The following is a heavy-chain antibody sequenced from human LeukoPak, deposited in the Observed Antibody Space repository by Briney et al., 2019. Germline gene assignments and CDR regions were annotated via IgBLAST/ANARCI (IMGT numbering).Heavy chain of an antibody. D-gene: IGHD6-6*01. CDR3: AKSIAARRYYFDY. V-gene: IGHV3-23*01. CDR1: GFTFSSYA. CDR2: ISGSGGST. J-gene: IGHJ4*02. Sequence: GGSLRLTCAASGFTFSSYAMSWVRQAPGKGLEWVSAISGSGGSTYYADSVKGRFTISRDNSKNTLYLQMNSLRAEDTAVYYCAKSIAARRYYFDYWGQGTLVTVSS.